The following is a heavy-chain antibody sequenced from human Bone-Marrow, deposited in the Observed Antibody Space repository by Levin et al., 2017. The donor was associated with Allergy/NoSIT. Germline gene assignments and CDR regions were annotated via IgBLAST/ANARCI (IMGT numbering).Heavy chain of an antibody. J-gene: IGHJ3*02. CDR1: GGSISSSNW. D-gene: IGHD3-9*01. Sequence: SETLSLTCAVSGGSISSSNWWSWVRQPPGKGLEWIGEIYHSGSTNYNPSLKSRVTISVDKSKNQFSLKLSSVTAADTAVYYCARPFYDILTGSDDAFDIWGQGTMVTVSS. CDR2: IYHSGST. CDR3: ARPFYDILTGSDDAFDI. V-gene: IGHV4-4*02.